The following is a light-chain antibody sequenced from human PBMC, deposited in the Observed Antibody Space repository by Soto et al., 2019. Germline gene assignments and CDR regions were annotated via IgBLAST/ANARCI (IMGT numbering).Light chain of an antibody. CDR1: SSDVGGYNY. V-gene: IGLV2-8*01. CDR3: TSYAGSNNFV. CDR2: GVS. J-gene: IGLJ1*01. Sequence: QSVLTQPPSASGSPGQSVTISCTGTSSDVGGYNYVSWYQQHPGKAPKLMIYGVSKRPSGVPDRFSGSKSGTTASLTVSGLQAEDEADYYCTSYAGSNNFVFGTGTKVTVL.